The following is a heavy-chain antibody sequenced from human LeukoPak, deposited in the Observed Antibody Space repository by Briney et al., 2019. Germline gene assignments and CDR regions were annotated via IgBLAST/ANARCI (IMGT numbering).Heavy chain of an antibody. CDR2: IGSGGGGI. V-gene: IGHV3-23*01. J-gene: IGHJ4*02. CDR1: GFMFSNYA. Sequence: GGSLRLSCVASGFMFSNYAMAWVRQAPEKGLEWISVIGSGGGGIQYADSVKGRFTISRDNSKNTLYLQMNSLRADDTAVYYCAKYASPTTVVTRYFDSWGRGTLVTVS. CDR3: AKYASPTTVVTRYFDS. D-gene: IGHD4-23*01.